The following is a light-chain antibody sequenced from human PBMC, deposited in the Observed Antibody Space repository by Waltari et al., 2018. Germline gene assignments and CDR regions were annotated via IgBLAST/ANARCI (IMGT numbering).Light chain of an antibody. V-gene: IGLV10-54*01. J-gene: IGLJ3*02. CDR1: SNKVGGQG. CDR2: RNH. CDR3: SAWDTSLGAWV. Sequence: QAELPQPPSVSKGLRHTATRIRTGNSNKVGGQGATWLHQHQGHPTKRLTNRNHDRPSGISERLSASRSGDTAFLTITGLQPEDEAEYYCSAWDTSLGAWVFGGGTKLTVL.